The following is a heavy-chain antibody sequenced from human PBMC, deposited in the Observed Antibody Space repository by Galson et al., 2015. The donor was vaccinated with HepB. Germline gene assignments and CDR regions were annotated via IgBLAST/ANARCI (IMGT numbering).Heavy chain of an antibody. V-gene: IGHV3-30-3*01. Sequence: SLRLSCAASGFSFRSYAMHWVRQAPGKGLEWVACFSYEGFSYEGDTTYYAESVKGRFTISRDNSKNMLYLQMNDLRSDDTAVYYCSTVDSRSDYWGQGTLVAVSS. CDR3: STVDSRSDY. CDR1: GFSFRSYA. CDR2: FSYEGDTT. D-gene: IGHD6-13*01. J-gene: IGHJ4*02.